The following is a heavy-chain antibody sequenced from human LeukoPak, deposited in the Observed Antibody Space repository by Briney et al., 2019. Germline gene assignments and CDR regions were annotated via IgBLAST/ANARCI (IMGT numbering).Heavy chain of an antibody. V-gene: IGHV1-2*02. CDR3: ARVGNYYGSGSYEPPDY. CDR1: GYTFTDYY. CDR2: INPNSGGT. J-gene: IGHJ4*02. D-gene: IGHD3-10*01. Sequence: ASVKVSCKASGYTFTDYYMEWVRQAPGQGLEWMGWINPNSGGTNYAQKFQGRVTMTRDTSISTAYMELSRLRSDDTAVYYCARVGNYYGSGSYEPPDYWGQGTLVTVSS.